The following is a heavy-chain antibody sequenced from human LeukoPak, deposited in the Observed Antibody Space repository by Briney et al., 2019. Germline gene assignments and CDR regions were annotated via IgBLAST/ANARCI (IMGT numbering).Heavy chain of an antibody. CDR3: ARWITTATTPSMDV. Sequence: PGGPLRLSCAASGFTFSSYSMNWVRQAPGKGLEWVSSINIGSKFIYYPDSVRGRFIISRDNAKNSLYVQMNSLRAEDTAVYYCARWITTATTPSMDVWGQGTTVTV. V-gene: IGHV3-21*01. CDR1: GFTFSSYS. D-gene: IGHD4-11*01. CDR2: INIGSKFI. J-gene: IGHJ6*02.